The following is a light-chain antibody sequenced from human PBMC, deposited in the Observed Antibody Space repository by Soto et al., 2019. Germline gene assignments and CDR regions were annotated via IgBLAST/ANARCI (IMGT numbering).Light chain of an antibody. V-gene: IGKV1-6*01. CDR2: GAS. J-gene: IGKJ1*01. CDR1: QAIRND. Sequence: AIQMTQSPSSLSASVGDRVTISCRASQAIRNDLGSYQQKPGKAPNLLIYGASSLESGVPSRFSGSGSGTDFTLTISSLQPEDFATYYCLQDNNYPWTFGQGTKVEI. CDR3: LQDNNYPWT.